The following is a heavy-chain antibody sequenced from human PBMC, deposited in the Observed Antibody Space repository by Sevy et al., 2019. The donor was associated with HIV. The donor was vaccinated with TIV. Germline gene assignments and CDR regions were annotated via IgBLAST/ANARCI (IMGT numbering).Heavy chain of an antibody. D-gene: IGHD3-22*01. CDR2: FIPMFDTA. J-gene: IGHJ6*02. CDR1: GGTLSDYA. CDR3: ASSYYESSGYSPLYYYGMDV. Sequence: ASVKVSCKASGGTLSDYAISWVRQAPGQGLEWMGGFIPMFDTANSAQKFQGRVTLTADGSTSTAYMELSSLRSEDTAVYYCASSYYESSGYSPLYYYGMDVWGQGPTVTVSS. V-gene: IGHV1-69*13.